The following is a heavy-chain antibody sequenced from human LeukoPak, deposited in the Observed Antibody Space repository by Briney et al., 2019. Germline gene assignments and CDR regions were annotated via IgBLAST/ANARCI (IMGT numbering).Heavy chain of an antibody. CDR1: GFTFSDYY. Sequence: GGSLRLSCAASGFTFSDYYMSWIRQAPGKGLEWVSYISSSGSTIYYADSVKGRLTISRDNAKNSLYLQMNSLRAEDTAVYYCARGSIAADTNDAFDIWGQGTMVTVSS. V-gene: IGHV3-11*01. J-gene: IGHJ3*02. CDR3: ARGSIAADTNDAFDI. CDR2: ISSSGSTI. D-gene: IGHD6-13*01.